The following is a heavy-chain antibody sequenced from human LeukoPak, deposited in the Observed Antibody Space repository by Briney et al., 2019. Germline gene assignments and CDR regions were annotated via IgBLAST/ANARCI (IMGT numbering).Heavy chain of an antibody. Sequence: GGSLRLSCAASGFTFINYDMNWVRQAPGQGLEWVAVISYDGNNKFYADSVKGRFTISRDNSQNTLYLQMNSLRAEDTAVYYCARVNVDTAMAPIDYWGQGTLVTVSS. D-gene: IGHD5-18*01. J-gene: IGHJ4*02. V-gene: IGHV3-30*03. CDR3: ARVNVDTAMAPIDY. CDR2: ISYDGNNK. CDR1: GFTFINYD.